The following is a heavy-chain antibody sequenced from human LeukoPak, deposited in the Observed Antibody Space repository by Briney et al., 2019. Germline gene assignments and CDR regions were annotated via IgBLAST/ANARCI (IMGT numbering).Heavy chain of an antibody. CDR3: ARGGLGEWPPYYMDV. CDR1: GGSISSYY. CDR2: IYYSGST. V-gene: IGHV4-59*01. D-gene: IGHD3-10*01. Sequence: SETLSLTCTVSGGSISSYYWSWIRQPPGKGREWIGYIYYSGSTNYNPSLKSRVTISVDTSKNQFSLKLSSVTAADTAVYYCARGGLGEWPPYYMDVWGKGTTVTVSS. J-gene: IGHJ6*03.